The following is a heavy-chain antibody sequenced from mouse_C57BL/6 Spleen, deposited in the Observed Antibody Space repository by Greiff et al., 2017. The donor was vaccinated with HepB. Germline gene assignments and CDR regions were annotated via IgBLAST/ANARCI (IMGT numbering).Heavy chain of an antibody. D-gene: IGHD4-1*01. CDR3: ARAPWGYFDY. J-gene: IGHJ2*01. CDR2: ISDGGSYT. V-gene: IGHV5-4*03. Sequence: EVKLVESGGGLVKPGGSLKLSCAASGFTFSSYAMSWVRQTPEKRLEWVATISDGGSYTYYPDNVKGRFTISRDNAKNNLYLQMSHLKSEDTAMYYCARAPWGYFDYWGQGTTLTVSS. CDR1: GFTFSSYA.